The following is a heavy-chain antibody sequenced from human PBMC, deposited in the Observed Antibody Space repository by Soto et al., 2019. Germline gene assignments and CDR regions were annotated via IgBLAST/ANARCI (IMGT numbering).Heavy chain of an antibody. D-gene: IGHD3-16*01. J-gene: IGHJ4*02. CDR1: GXTFSTYS. Sequence: GSLLLSCEGSGXTFSTYSMRWVRQAKGKGLEWVSAISGSGGRTYYADAVKGLLTISRENSKNTLYLQMNTLRAEDTALYYCALRKTGSYLDYWGQGSLGTVS. CDR3: ALRKTGSYLDY. V-gene: IGHV3-23*01. CDR2: ISGSGGRT.